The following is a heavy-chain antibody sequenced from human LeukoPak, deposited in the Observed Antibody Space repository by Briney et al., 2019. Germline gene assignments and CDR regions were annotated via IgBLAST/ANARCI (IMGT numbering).Heavy chain of an antibody. Sequence: GGSLRLSCAASGFTFSHFGMHWVREAPGRGREWVAFIRNVGSIKFFADSVKGRVAISRDNSKKTLYLQMNSLRVEDTALYYCAKDTPRPYFDYWGQGTLVTVSS. V-gene: IGHV3-30*02. CDR2: IRNVGSIK. J-gene: IGHJ4*02. CDR3: AKDTPRPYFDY. CDR1: GFTFSHFG.